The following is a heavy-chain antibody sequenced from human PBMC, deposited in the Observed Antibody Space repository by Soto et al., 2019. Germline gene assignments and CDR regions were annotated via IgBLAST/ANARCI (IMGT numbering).Heavy chain of an antibody. CDR3: ARDGVVPAAIGGWFDP. V-gene: IGHV4-59*01. D-gene: IGHD2-2*02. CDR2: IYYSGST. J-gene: IGHJ5*02. CDR1: GCSISSYY. Sequence: PSETLSLTYSISGCSISSYYCSWIRQPPGKGLEWIGYIYYSGSTNYNPSLKSRVTISVDTSKNQFSLKLSSVTAADTAVYYCARDGVVPAAIGGWFDPWGQGTLVTVS.